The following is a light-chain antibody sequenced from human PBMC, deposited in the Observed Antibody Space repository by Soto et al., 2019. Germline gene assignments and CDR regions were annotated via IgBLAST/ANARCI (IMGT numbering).Light chain of an antibody. Sequence: EILLTQSPSTLSLSPGEGVTLSCRASQSVTVNSLAWYQQKPGQAPRLLIYAASTRAAAVPDRFTGSGSGTDFALTISRLEPEDFALYYCQQYATSPLTFGGGTKVDIK. J-gene: IGKJ4*01. V-gene: IGKV3-20*01. CDR2: AAS. CDR1: QSVTVNS. CDR3: QQYATSPLT.